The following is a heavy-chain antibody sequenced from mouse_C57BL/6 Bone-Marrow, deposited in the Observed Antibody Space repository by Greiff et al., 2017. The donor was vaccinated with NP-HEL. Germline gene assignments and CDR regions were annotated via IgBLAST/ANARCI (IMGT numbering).Heavy chain of an antibody. D-gene: IGHD4-1*01. CDR3: ARSGTAWFAY. CDR1: GYAFTNYL. Sequence: QVQLQQSGAELVRPGTSVKVSCKASGYAFTNYLIEWVKQRPGQGLEWIGVLNPGSGGTNYNEKFKGKATLTADKSSSTAYMQLSSLTSEDSAVYFGARSGTAWFAYGGQGTLVTVSA. J-gene: IGHJ3*01. V-gene: IGHV1-54*01. CDR2: LNPGSGGT.